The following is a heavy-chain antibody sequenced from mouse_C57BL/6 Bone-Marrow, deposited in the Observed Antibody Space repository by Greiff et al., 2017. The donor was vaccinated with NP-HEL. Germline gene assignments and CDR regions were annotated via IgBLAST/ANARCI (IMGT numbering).Heavy chain of an antibody. CDR1: GFSLTSYG. CDR3: AKEGKAAKQGVYDYDGEAWFAY. Sequence: VKLMESGPGLVAPSQSLSITCTVSGFSLTSYGVSWVRQPPGKGLEWLGVIWGDGSTNYHSALISRLSISKDNSKSQVFLKLNSQQTDDTATYYCAKEGKAAKQGVYDYDGEAWFAYWGQGTLVTVSA. V-gene: IGHV2-3*01. CDR2: IWGDGST. D-gene: IGHD2-4*01. J-gene: IGHJ3*01.